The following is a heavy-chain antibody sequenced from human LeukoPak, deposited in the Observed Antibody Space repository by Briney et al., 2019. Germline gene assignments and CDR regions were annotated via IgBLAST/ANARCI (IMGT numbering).Heavy chain of an antibody. V-gene: IGHV4-31*03. Sequence: SETLSLTCTVSGGSISSGGYYWSWIRQHPGKGLEWIGYIYYSGSTYYNPSLKSRVTISVDTSKNQFSLKLSSVTAADTAVYYCARGKEGTIFGSGDYYYMDVWGKGTTVTVSS. CDR3: ARGKEGTIFGSGDYYYMDV. J-gene: IGHJ6*03. CDR2: IYYSGST. D-gene: IGHD3-3*01. CDR1: GGSISSGGYY.